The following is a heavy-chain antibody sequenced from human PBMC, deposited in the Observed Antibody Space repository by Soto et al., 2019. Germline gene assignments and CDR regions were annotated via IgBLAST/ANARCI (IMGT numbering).Heavy chain of an antibody. CDR2: IYSGGST. CDR3: ARDFSSGGMGGYFDY. J-gene: IGHJ4*02. D-gene: IGHD6-19*01. Sequence: LRLSCAASGFTVSSNYMSWVRQAPGKGLEWVSVIYSGGSTYYADSVKGRFTISRDNSKNTLYLQMNSLRAEDTAVYYCARDFSSGGMGGYFDYWGQGTLVTVSS. CDR1: GFTVSSNY. V-gene: IGHV3-53*01.